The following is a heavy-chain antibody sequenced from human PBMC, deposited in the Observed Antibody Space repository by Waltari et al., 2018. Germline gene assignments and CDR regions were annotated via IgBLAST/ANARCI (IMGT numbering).Heavy chain of an antibody. Sequence: HWVRQAPGKGLEWVAVIWFDGSNKYYSGSVKGRFTVSRDNSKNILYLQMNSLRAEDTAVYYCARGGRGIAAAGTSEFWGYWGQGTLVTVSS. D-gene: IGHD6-13*01. V-gene: IGHV3-33*01. J-gene: IGHJ4*02. CDR2: IWFDGSNK. CDR3: ARGGRGIAAAGTSEFWGY.